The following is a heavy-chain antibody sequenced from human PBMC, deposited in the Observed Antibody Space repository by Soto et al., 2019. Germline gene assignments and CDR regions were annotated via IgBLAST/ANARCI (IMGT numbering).Heavy chain of an antibody. V-gene: IGHV1-46*01. CDR2: INPNGGST. J-gene: IGHJ4*02. CDR3: ARGLAAGDY. D-gene: IGHD6-13*01. CDR1: GYTFTNYY. Sequence: QVQLVQSGAEVKNPGASVKVSCKASGYTFTNYYIHWVRQAPGQGLEWMAIINPNGGSTNYAQEFQGKVTLARDTFTNTVYMELSSLRSEDTAIYYCARGLAAGDYWGKGTLVTVSS.